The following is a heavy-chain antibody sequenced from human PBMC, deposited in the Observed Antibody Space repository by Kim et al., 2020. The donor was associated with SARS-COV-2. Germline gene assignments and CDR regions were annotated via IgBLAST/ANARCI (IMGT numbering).Heavy chain of an antibody. CDR2: IWNDGTTK. Sequence: GGSLRLSCAASEFTFRSYGMHWVRQAPGKGLEWVAIIWNDGTTKFYADSVKGRFTISRDNSKHTLFLEMNSLRAEDTAVYYCARGDSTTSYYYYMDVWG. D-gene: IGHD3-10*01. CDR1: EFTFRSYG. CDR3: ARGDSTTSYYYYMDV. J-gene: IGHJ6*03. V-gene: IGHV3-33*01.